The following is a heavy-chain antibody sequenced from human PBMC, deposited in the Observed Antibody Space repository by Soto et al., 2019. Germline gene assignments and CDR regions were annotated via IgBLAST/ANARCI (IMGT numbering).Heavy chain of an antibody. CDR3: AREVRRGWFDP. V-gene: IGHV3-21*01. CDR2: ISSTSSYM. Sequence: VQESGGGLVKPGGSLRVSCAASGFTFSTYTMNWVRQAPGKGLEWVSSISSTSSYMYYADSVKGRFTISRDNAKNSLFLQMNSLRGEDTAVYYCAREVRRGWFDPWGQGTLVTVSS. J-gene: IGHJ5*02. CDR1: GFTFSTYT.